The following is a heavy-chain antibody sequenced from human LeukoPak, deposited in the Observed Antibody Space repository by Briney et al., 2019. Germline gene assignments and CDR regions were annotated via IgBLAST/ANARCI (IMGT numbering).Heavy chain of an antibody. CDR1: GGTFSSYA. D-gene: IGHD1-1*01. J-gene: IGHJ4*02. CDR2: IIPIFGTA. Sequence: SVKVPCKASGGTFSSYAISWVRQAPGQGLEWMGGIIPIFGTANYAQKFQGRVTITADESTSTAYMELSSLRSEDTALYYCARDWNDNLDYWGQGTLVTVSS. CDR3: ARDWNDNLDY. V-gene: IGHV1-69*13.